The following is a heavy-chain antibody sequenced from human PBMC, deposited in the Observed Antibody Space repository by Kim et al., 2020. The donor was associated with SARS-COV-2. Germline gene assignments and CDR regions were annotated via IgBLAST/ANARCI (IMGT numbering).Heavy chain of an antibody. Sequence: ASVKVSCKTSGYTFTTRYLHWVRQAPGHGLEWMGRINPDSGVTDYAHRFQGRVTMTRDKSISTAYMELNSLKSDDTVVYYCARGNTETIDYWGQGTLVTVSS. CDR3: ARGNTETIDY. J-gene: IGHJ4*02. V-gene: IGHV1-2*05. CDR1: GYTFTTRY. CDR2: INPDSGVT.